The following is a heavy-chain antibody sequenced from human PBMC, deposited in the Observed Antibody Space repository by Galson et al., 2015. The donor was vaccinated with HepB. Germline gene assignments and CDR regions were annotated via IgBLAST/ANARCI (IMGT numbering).Heavy chain of an antibody. CDR1: GFTFSDYY. J-gene: IGHJ3*02. CDR3: ARGGPYGSGSYSDAFDI. D-gene: IGHD3-10*01. Sequence: SLRLSCAASGFTFSDYYMSWIRQAPGKGLEWVPYISSSSSYTNYADSVKGRFTISRDNAKNSLYLQMNSLRAEDTAVYYCARGGPYGSGSYSDAFDIWGQGTMVTVSS. CDR2: ISSSSSYT. V-gene: IGHV3-11*05.